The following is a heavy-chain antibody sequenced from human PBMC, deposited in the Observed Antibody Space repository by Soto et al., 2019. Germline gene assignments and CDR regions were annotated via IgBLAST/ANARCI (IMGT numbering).Heavy chain of an antibody. Sequence: PGGSLRLSCVGSGFDVTTNCMRWVRQAPGKGLECVSIVCTGGATHYADSLKGRFTISRDRSKNTVHLQMNNVRAEDTAVYYCVRDKRTISGIFPGYWGQGTQVTVSS. CDR3: VRDKRTISGIFPGY. J-gene: IGHJ4*02. D-gene: IGHD1-1*01. V-gene: IGHV3-53*01. CDR1: GFDVTTNC. CDR2: VCTGGAT.